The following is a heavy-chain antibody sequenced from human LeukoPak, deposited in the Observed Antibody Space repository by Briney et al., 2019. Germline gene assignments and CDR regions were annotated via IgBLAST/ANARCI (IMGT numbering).Heavy chain of an antibody. CDR2: INPNSGGT. J-gene: IGHJ5*02. CDR3: ARVAPWLGELPGNWFDP. V-gene: IGHV1-2*02. CDR1: GYTFTGYY. D-gene: IGHD3-10*01. Sequence: ASVKVSCKASGYTFTGYYMHWVRQAPGQGLEWMGWINPNSGGTNYAQKFQGRVTMTRDTSISTAYMELSRLRSDDTAVYYCARVAPWLGELPGNWFDPWGQGTLVTVSS.